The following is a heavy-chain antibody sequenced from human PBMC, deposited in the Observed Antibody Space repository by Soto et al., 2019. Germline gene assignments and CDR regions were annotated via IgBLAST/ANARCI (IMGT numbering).Heavy chain of an antibody. V-gene: IGHV1-2*02. Sequence: ASVKVSCKASGYTFTGYSMHWVRQAPGQGLEWMGWINPNSGGTNYAQKFQGRVTMTRDTSISTAYMELSRLRSDDTAVYYCARDLLKSSSGLFFWGQGTLVTVSS. CDR2: INPNSGGT. J-gene: IGHJ4*02. CDR1: GYTFTGYS. D-gene: IGHD6-19*01. CDR3: ARDLLKSSSGLFF.